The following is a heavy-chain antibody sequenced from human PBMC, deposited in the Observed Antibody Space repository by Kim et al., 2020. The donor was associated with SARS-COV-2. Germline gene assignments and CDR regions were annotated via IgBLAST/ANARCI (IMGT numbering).Heavy chain of an antibody. Sequence: ASVKVSCKASGYTFTGYYMHWVRQAPGQGLEWIGRINPNSGGTNYAQKFQGRVTMTRDTSISTAYMELSRLRSDDTAVYYCARDRVYSSSSRIYYYYYYGMDVWGQGTTVTVSS. CDR1: GYTFTGYY. J-gene: IGHJ6*02. V-gene: IGHV1-2*06. D-gene: IGHD6-13*01. CDR2: INPNSGGT. CDR3: ARDRVYSSSSRIYYYYYYGMDV.